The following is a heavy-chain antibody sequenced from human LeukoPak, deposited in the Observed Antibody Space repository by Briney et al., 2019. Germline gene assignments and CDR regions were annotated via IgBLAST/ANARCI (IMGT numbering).Heavy chain of an antibody. CDR3: ARGGSSWPFDY. V-gene: IGHV4-59*01. CDR1: GVSISSYY. D-gene: IGHD6-13*01. Sequence: SETLSLTCTVSGVSISSYYWSWIRQPPGKGLEWIGYIYYSGGTNYNPSLKSRLTISVDTSKNQLSLKLSSVTAADTAVYYCARGGSSWPFDYWGQGTLVTVSS. CDR2: IYYSGGT. J-gene: IGHJ4*02.